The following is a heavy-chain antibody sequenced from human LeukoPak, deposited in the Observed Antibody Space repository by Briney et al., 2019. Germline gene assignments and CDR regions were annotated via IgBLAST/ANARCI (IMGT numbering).Heavy chain of an antibody. D-gene: IGHD3-16*01. J-gene: IGHJ6*02. CDR2: IKSKTDGGTT. Sequence: PGGSLRLSCAASGFTFSNAWMSRVRQAPGKGLEWVGRIKSKTDGGTTDYAAPVKGRFTISRDDSKNTLYLQMNSLKTEDTAVYYCTTLPGGYYYYYGMDVWGQGTTVTVSS. CDR1: GFTFSNAW. CDR3: TTLPGGYYYYYGMDV. V-gene: IGHV3-15*01.